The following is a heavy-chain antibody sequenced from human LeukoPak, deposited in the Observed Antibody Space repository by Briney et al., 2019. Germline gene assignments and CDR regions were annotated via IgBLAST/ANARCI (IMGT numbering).Heavy chain of an antibody. CDR2: IRPDGHNK. J-gene: IGHJ6*04. V-gene: IGHV3-30*02. D-gene: IGHD1-26*01. Sequence: PGGSLRLSCAASGFIFIGYGRHWVRQAPGKGPEWVAFIRPDGHNKYYADSVKGRFMISRDNSKNTVDLQMNSLRGDDTAMYYCAKEGAASWDVDVWGKGTTVTVSS. CDR3: AKEGAASWDVDV. CDR1: GFIFIGYG.